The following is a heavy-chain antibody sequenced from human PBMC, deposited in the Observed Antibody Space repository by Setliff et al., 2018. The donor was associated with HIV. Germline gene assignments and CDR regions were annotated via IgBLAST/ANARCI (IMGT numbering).Heavy chain of an antibody. Sequence: LSLTCTVSGGSISSNNYYWGWIRQPPGKGLEWIGSIYYSGSTYYNPSLKSRVTISIDTSKNQFSLKLSSVTAADTAMYYCARGRMATVLIRNWIDPWGQGSLVTVSS. CDR1: GGSISSNNYY. J-gene: IGHJ5*02. CDR3: ARGRMATVLIRNWIDP. CDR2: IYYSGST. V-gene: IGHV4-39*07. D-gene: IGHD4-4*01.